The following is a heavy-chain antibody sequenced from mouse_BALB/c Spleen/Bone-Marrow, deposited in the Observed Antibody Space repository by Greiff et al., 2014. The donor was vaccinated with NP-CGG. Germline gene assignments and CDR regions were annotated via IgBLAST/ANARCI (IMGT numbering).Heavy chain of an antibody. V-gene: IGHV2-2*02. Sequence: QVQLQQSGPGLVQPSQSLSITCTVSGFSFPNYGVHWVRQSPGKGLEWLGVIWSGGSTDYNAAFISRLSISKDNSKSQAFFKMNSLQVNDTAIYYCARNPVGRNYFDYWGQGTTLTVSS. CDR3: ARNPVGRNYFDY. J-gene: IGHJ2*01. CDR1: GFSFPNYG. D-gene: IGHD4-1*01. CDR2: IWSGGST.